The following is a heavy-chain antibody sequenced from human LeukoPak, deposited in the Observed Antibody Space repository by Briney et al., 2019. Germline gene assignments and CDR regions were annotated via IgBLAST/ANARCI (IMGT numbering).Heavy chain of an antibody. V-gene: IGHV4-38-2*02. J-gene: IGHJ3*02. CDR1: GGSISSYY. Sequence: SEALSLTCTVSGGSISSYYWGWIRQPPGKGLEWIGSIYHSGSTYYNPSLKSRVTISVDTSKNQFSLKLSSVTAADTAVYYCARLPNYDFWSGYYAKRGDAFDIWGQGTMVTVSS. CDR2: IYHSGST. D-gene: IGHD3-3*01. CDR3: ARLPNYDFWSGYYAKRGDAFDI.